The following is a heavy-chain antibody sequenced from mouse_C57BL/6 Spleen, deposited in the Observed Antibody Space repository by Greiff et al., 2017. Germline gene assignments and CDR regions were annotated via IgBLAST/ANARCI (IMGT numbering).Heavy chain of an antibody. Sequence: VQLQQSGPGLVKPSQSLSLTCSVTGYSITSGYYWNWIRQFPGNKLEWMGYISYDGSNNYNPSLKNRISITRDTSKNQFFLKLNSVTTEDTATYYCASSTVYYFGYWGQGTTLTVSS. D-gene: IGHD1-1*01. J-gene: IGHJ2*01. CDR2: ISYDGSN. CDR3: ASSTVYYFGY. CDR1: GYSITSGYY. V-gene: IGHV3-6*01.